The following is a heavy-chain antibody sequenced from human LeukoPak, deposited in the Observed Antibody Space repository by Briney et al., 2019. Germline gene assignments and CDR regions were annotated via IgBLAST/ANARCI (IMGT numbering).Heavy chain of an antibody. CDR3: AKDRLGAMMYFDF. CDR2: ISGSGGST. J-gene: IGHJ4*02. D-gene: IGHD1-26*01. Sequence: PGGSLRLSCEASGFTFSTYGMSWVRQAPGKGLEWVSAISGSGGSTYYADSVKGRVTISRDNSKNTLYLQENSLRVEDTAVYYCAKDRLGAMMYFDFWGQGTLVTVSS. V-gene: IGHV3-23*01. CDR1: GFTFSTYG.